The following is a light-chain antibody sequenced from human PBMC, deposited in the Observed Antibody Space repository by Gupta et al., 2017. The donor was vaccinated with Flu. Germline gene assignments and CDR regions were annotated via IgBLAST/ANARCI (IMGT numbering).Light chain of an antibody. J-gene: IGLJ3*02. CDR3: SSYAGSNNWV. CDR1: SSDVGGYKY. CDR2: EVS. V-gene: IGLV2-8*01. Sequence: VTISCTGTSSDVGGYKYISWYQPNTGKAPNLMIYEVSKRPSGVPDRFSGSKSGDAAFLTISGLEAEGGADYYCSSYAGSNNWVFGGGTELTVL.